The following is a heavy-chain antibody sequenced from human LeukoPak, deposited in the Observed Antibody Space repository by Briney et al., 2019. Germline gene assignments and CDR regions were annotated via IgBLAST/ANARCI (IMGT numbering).Heavy chain of an antibody. D-gene: IGHD4-17*01. Sequence: PSETLSLTCTVSGGSISSGGYYWSWIRQHPGKGLEWIGYIYYSGSTNYNPSLKSRVTISVDTSKNQFSLKLSSVTAADTAVYYCARVLTVTTPFDYWGQGTLVTVSS. CDR1: GGSISSGGYY. CDR2: IYYSGST. J-gene: IGHJ4*02. CDR3: ARVLTVTTPFDY. V-gene: IGHV4-31*03.